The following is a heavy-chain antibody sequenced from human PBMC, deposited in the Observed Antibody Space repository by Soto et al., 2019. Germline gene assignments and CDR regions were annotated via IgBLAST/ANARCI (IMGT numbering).Heavy chain of an antibody. CDR3: EREWQQLAWDAFDI. Sequence: PGGSLRLSCAASGFTFSSYSMNWVRQAPGKGLEWVSSISSSSSYIYYADSVKGRFTISRDNAKNSLYLQMNSLRAEDTAVYYCEREWQQLAWDAFDIWGQGTLVTVSS. CDR2: ISSSSSYI. CDR1: GFTFSSYS. V-gene: IGHV3-21*01. D-gene: IGHD6-13*01. J-gene: IGHJ3*02.